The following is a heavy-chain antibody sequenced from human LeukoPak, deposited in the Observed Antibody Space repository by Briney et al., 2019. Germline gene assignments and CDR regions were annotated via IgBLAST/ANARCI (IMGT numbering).Heavy chain of an antibody. CDR2: IGTLADT. Sequence: PGGSLRLSCAASGFTFSNYDLHWVRQVVGRGLEWVSAIGTLADTYYSGSVKGRLTISRENAKNSFYLQMHSLSAGDTAVYYCARGPIGGWLRNGMDVWGQGTTVTVSS. D-gene: IGHD6-19*01. CDR3: ARGPIGGWLRNGMDV. J-gene: IGHJ6*02. V-gene: IGHV3-13*01. CDR1: GFTFSNYD.